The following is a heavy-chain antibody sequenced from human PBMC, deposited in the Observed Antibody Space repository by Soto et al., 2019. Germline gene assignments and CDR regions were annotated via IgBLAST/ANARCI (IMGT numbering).Heavy chain of an antibody. CDR2: ISYDGSNK. V-gene: IGHV3-30*18. Sequence: QVQLVESGGGVVQPGRSLRLSCAASGFTFSSYGMHWVRQAPGKGLEWVAVISYDGSNKYYADSVKGRFSISRDNSKNTLYLQMNSLRAEDTAVYYCAKDLRYCSSTSCYRDYFDYWGQGTLVTVSS. J-gene: IGHJ4*02. CDR1: GFTFSSYG. D-gene: IGHD2-2*01. CDR3: AKDLRYCSSTSCYRDYFDY.